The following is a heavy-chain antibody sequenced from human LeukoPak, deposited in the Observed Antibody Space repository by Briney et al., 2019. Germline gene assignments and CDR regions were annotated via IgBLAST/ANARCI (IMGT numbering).Heavy chain of an antibody. V-gene: IGHV4-59*01. D-gene: IGHD3-10*01. J-gene: IGHJ6*03. CDR1: SGFISSYY. CDR3: ARLHHDYGSGTYGGAYNYYMDV. Sequence: SSETLSLTCSVSSGFISSYYWTWIRQSPGKGLEWIGYIYYTGSTSYNLSLQSRVTISVDTSKNQFSLRLNSVTAADTAVYYCARLHHDYGSGTYGGAYNYYMDVWGKGTTVTVSS. CDR2: IYYTGST.